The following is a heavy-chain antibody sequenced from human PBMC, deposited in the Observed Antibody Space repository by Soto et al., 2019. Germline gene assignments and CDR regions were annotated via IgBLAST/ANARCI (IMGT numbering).Heavy chain of an antibody. CDR2: IIPIFGTA. CDR1: GGTFSSYA. CDR3: ARDADYYASSGFPDWLDP. V-gene: IGHV1-69*13. J-gene: IGHJ5*02. Sequence: SVKVSCKASGGTFSSYAISWVRQAPGQGLEWMGGIIPIFGTANYAQKFQGRVTITADESTSTAYMELSSLRSEDTAVYYCARDADYYASSGFPDWLDPWGQGPLVTVYS. D-gene: IGHD3-22*01.